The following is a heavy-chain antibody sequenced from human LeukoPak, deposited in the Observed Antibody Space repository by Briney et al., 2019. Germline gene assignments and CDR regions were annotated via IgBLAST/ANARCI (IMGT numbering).Heavy chain of an antibody. V-gene: IGHV3-48*04. D-gene: IGHD3-10*01. J-gene: IGHJ6*02. CDR3: AIPPLSGTGSSRPLAGMDV. CDR1: GFTLSSYG. Sequence: GGSLRLSCAASGFTLSSYGMNWVRQAPGKGLEWVSYISHTGSTMSYADSVKGRFTISRDNARNSLYLQMNSLRAEDTAVYYCAIPPLSGTGSSRPLAGMDVWGQGTTVTVSS. CDR2: ISHTGSTM.